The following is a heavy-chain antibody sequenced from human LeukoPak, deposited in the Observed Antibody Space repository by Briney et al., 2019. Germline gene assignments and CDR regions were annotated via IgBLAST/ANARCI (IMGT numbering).Heavy chain of an antibody. V-gene: IGHV1-69*13. CDR1: GGTFSSYA. CDR2: IIPIFGTA. CDR3: AKSHSSGWYYYFDY. Sequence: SVKVSCKASGGTFSSYAISWVRQAPGQGLEWTGGIIPIFGTANYAQKFQGRVTITADESTSTAYMELSSLRSEDTAVYYCAKSHSSGWYYYFDYWGQGTLVTVSS. J-gene: IGHJ4*02. D-gene: IGHD6-19*01.